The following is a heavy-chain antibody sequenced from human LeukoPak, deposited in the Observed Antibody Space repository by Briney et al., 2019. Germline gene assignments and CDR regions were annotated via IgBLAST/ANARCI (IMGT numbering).Heavy chain of an antibody. CDR2: INPKSGGT. J-gene: IGHJ4*02. CDR1: GYTFTDYY. D-gene: IGHD6-19*01. CDR3: AREYSSGWYGNY. V-gene: IGHV1-2*02. Sequence: ASVKVSCKASGYTFTDYYMHWVRQAPGQGLEWMGWINPKSGGTNYAQNFQGRVTMTRDTSISTAYMELSRLRSDDTAVYYCAREYSSGWYGNYWGQGTLVTVSS.